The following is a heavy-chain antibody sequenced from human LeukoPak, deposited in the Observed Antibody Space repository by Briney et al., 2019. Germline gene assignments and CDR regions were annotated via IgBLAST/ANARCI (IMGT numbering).Heavy chain of an antibody. D-gene: IGHD2-21*01. J-gene: IGHJ4*02. Sequence: GGSLRLSCAASGFTFTNYWMNWVRQAPGKGLEWVANLKQDGSEKNYVDSVKGRFTISRDNAKNSLYLQMNSLRVEDTAVYYCARALSYCGGDCYSLDYWGQGTLVIVSS. CDR2: LKQDGSEK. V-gene: IGHV3-7*01. CDR1: GFTFTNYW. CDR3: ARALSYCGGDCYSLDY.